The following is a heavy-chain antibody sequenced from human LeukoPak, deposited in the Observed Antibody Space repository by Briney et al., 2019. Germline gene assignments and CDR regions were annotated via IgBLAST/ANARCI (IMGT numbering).Heavy chain of an antibody. CDR3: ARGSRGYSYG. CDR1: GGSISSSSYY. Sequence: SETLSLTCTVSGGSISSSSYYWGWIRQPPGKGLEWIGSIYYSGSTYYNPSLKSRVTISVDTSKNQFSLKLSSVTAADTAVYYCARGSRGYSYGWGQGTLVTVSS. V-gene: IGHV4-39*07. D-gene: IGHD5-18*01. J-gene: IGHJ4*02. CDR2: IYYSGST.